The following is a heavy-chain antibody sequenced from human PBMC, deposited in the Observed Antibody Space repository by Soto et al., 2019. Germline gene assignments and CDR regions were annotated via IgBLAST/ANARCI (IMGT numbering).Heavy chain of an antibody. D-gene: IGHD3-3*01. J-gene: IGHJ6*02. CDR1: GFTFSSYA. CDR3: ARTKRITIFGVVTPLYYYYYYGMDV. CDR2: ISYDGSNK. Sequence: GSLRLSCAASGFTFSSYAMHWVRQAPGRGLEWVAVISYDGSNKYYADSVKGRFTISRDNSKNTLYLQMNSLRAEDTAVYYCARTKRITIFGVVTPLYYYYYYGMDVWGQGTTVTVSS. V-gene: IGHV3-30-3*01.